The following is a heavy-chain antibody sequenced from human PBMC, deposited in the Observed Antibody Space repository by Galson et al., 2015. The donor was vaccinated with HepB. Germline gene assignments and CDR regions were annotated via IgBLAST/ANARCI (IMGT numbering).Heavy chain of an antibody. D-gene: IGHD6-19*01. Sequence: SVKVSCKASGGTFSSYTISWVRQAPGQGLEWMGRIIPILGIANYAQKFQGRVTITADKSTSTAYMELSSLRSEDTAVYYCAREERDVGDSSGWPRYRIFDYWGQGTLVTVSS. CDR1: GGTFSSYT. V-gene: IGHV1-69*04. CDR2: IIPILGIA. CDR3: AREERDVGDSSGWPRYRIFDY. J-gene: IGHJ4*02.